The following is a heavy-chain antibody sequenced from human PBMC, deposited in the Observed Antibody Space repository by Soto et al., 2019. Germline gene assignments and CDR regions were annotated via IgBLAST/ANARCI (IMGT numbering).Heavy chain of an antibody. J-gene: IGHJ4*02. Sequence: GGSLRLSCAASGFTFSSYAMSWVRQAPGKGLEWVPAISGSGGSTYYADSVKGRFTISRDNSKNTLYLQMNSLRAEDTAVYYCAKGERRDGYNYDYWGQGTLVTVSS. V-gene: IGHV3-23*01. CDR2: ISGSGGST. CDR3: AKGERRDGYNYDY. CDR1: GFTFSSYA. D-gene: IGHD5-18*01.